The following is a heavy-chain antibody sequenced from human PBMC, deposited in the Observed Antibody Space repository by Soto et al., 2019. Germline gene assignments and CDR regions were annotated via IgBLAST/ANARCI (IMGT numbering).Heavy chain of an antibody. D-gene: IGHD3-10*01. CDR1: GFTFSSYG. J-gene: IGHJ3*02. Sequence: QVQLVESGGGVVQPGRSLRLSCAASGFTFSSYGMHWVRQAPGKGLEWVAVISYDGSNKYYADSVKGRFTISRDNSNNTLYLQMNSLRAEDTAVYYCANDGSTGAFDIWGQGTMVTVSS. CDR3: ANDGSTGAFDI. V-gene: IGHV3-30*18. CDR2: ISYDGSNK.